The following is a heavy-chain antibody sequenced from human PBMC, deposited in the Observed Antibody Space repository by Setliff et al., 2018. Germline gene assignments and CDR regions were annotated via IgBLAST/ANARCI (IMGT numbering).Heavy chain of an antibody. D-gene: IGHD2-2*01. J-gene: IGHJ4*02. V-gene: IGHV1-2*07. CDR1: GYTFTDYY. CDR2: INANGGAN. Sequence: ASVKVSCKAPGYTFTDYYIHGIRQAPGQGLEWMGWINANGGANGQSYKFRGRVAMTSDTSISTVFMELNRLTSDDTAVYYCARGRQVHRHLVIVPAAAFDFWGQGAQVTVSS. CDR3: ARGRQVHRHLVIVPAAAFDF.